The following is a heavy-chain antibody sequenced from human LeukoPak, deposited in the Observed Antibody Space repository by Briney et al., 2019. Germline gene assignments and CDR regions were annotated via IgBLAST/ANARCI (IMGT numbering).Heavy chain of an antibody. Sequence: GGSLRLSCAASGFTFSSYAMSWVRQAPGKGLEWVSAISSSSSYIYYADSVKGRFTISRDNAKNSLYLQMNSLRAEDTAVYYCARAPLVVVAATSDYWGQGTLVTVSS. CDR2: ISSSSSYI. D-gene: IGHD2-15*01. CDR3: ARAPLVVVAATSDY. V-gene: IGHV3-21*01. J-gene: IGHJ4*02. CDR1: GFTFSSYA.